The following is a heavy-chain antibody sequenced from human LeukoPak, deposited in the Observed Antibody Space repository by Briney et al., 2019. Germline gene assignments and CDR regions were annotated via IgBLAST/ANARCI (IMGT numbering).Heavy chain of an antibody. CDR1: GFAFSNYT. CDR3: ARDKGSMDV. CDR2: FSSSSIYI. V-gene: IGHV3-21*01. J-gene: IGHJ6*02. Sequence: PGGSLRLSCAASGFAFSNYTMNWVRQAPGKGLEWVSTFSSSSIYIFYADSVKGRFTISRDNAKNSLYLQMNSLRAEDTAVYYCARDKGSMDVWGQGTTVTVSS.